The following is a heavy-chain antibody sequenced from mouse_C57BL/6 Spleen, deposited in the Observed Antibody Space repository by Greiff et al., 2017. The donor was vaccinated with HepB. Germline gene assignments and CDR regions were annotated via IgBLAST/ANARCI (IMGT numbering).Heavy chain of an antibody. D-gene: IGHD1-1*01. CDR1: GFTFSDYY. CDR2: INYDGSST. CDR3: ARENGSFYAMDY. V-gene: IGHV5-16*01. J-gene: IGHJ4*01. Sequence: EVQLVESEGGLVQPGSSMKLSCTASGFTFSDYYMAWVRQVPEKGLEWVANINYDGSSTYYLDSLKSRFIISRDNAKNILYLQMSSLKSEDTATYYCARENGSFYAMDYWGQGTSVTVSS.